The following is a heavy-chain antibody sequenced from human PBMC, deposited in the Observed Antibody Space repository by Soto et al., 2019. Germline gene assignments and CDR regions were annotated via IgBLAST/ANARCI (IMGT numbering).Heavy chain of an antibody. V-gene: IGHV3-48*02. CDR1: GFTFSSYS. D-gene: IGHD3-9*01. CDR3: ARDDYFRRAKIYYYGMDV. J-gene: IGHJ6*02. CDR2: ISSSSSTI. Sequence: PGGSLRLSCAASGFTFSSYSMNWVRQAPGKGLEWVSYISSSSSTIYYADSVKGRFTISRDNAKNSLYLQMNSLRDEDTAVYYCARDDYFRRAKIYYYGMDVWGQGTTVTVSS.